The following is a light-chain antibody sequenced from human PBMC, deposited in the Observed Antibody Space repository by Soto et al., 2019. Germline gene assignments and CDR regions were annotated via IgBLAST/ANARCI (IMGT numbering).Light chain of an antibody. V-gene: IGKV3-20*01. Sequence: EIVLTHPPGTLSLSPVEISTLSCMSSQSVSSSYLAWYQQKPGQAPRLLIYGASSRATGIPDRFSGSGSGTDFTLTISRLEPEDFAVYYCQQYGSSPWTFGQGTKVDNK. CDR3: QQYGSSPWT. CDR1: QSVSSSY. CDR2: GAS. J-gene: IGKJ1*01.